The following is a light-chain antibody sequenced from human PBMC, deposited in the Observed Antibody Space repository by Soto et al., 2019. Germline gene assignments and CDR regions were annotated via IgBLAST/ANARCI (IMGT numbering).Light chain of an antibody. CDR2: GAS. V-gene: IGKV3D-15*01. Sequence: EIVMTQSPGTLSVSPGERATLSCRASQRFSSNLAWYQQKPGQAPRLLIYGASTRATGIPARFSGSGSGTEVTLTISSLQSEDFAVYYCQQYNNWPLTFGGGTKVEIK. CDR1: QRFSSN. J-gene: IGKJ4*01. CDR3: QQYNNWPLT.